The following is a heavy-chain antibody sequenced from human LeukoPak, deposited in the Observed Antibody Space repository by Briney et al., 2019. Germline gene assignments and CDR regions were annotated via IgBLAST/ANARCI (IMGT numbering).Heavy chain of an antibody. CDR1: GFAFSSYS. D-gene: IGHD6-13*01. CDR2: ISSSTSTV. Sequence: GGSLRLSCAASGFAFSSYSMNWVRQAPGRGLEWVSYISSSTSTVYYADSVKGRFTISRDDAKNSLYLQMNSLRAEDTAVYYCAKVPRQHDNWFDPWGQGTLVTVSS. V-gene: IGHV3-48*01. J-gene: IGHJ5*02. CDR3: AKVPRQHDNWFDP.